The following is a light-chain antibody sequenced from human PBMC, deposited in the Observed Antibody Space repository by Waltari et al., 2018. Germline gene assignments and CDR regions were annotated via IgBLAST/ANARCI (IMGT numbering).Light chain of an antibody. J-gene: IGLJ2*01. V-gene: IGLV2-14*01. CDR2: EVS. CDR3: SSYTGSSTLV. CDR1: SRDVGGYNY. Sequence: QSALTQPASVSGSPGQSITISCTGTSRDVGGYNYVSWYQQHPGKAPKLMIYEVSNRPAGFSNRFSGSKSGNTASLTISGLQAEDEADYYCSSYTGSSTLVFGGGTKLTVL.